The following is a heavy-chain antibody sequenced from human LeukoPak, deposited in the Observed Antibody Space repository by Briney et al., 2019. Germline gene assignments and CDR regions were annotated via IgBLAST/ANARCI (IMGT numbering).Heavy chain of an antibody. Sequence: GASVKVSCKAFGYTFTSNYMHWVRQAPGQGPEGMGVISPSGGSTTYAQKFQGRVTLTRDMSTSTDYLELSSLRSEDTAVYYCARDNSLRDTAWWFDPWGQGTLVTVSS. V-gene: IGHV1-46*01. CDR1: GYTFTSNY. CDR3: ARDNSLRDTAWWFDP. D-gene: IGHD5-24*01. J-gene: IGHJ5*02. CDR2: ISPSGGST.